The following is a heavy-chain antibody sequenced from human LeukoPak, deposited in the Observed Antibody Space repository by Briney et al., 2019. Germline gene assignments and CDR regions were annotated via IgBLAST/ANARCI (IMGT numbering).Heavy chain of an antibody. CDR1: GFTFSSYA. D-gene: IGHD6-19*01. J-gene: IGHJ4*02. Sequence: GGSLRLSCAASGFTFSSYAMSWVRQAPGKGLEWVSAISGSGGSTYYADSVKGRFTISRDNSKNTLYLQMNSLRAEDTAVYYCARTIAVAGTALDYWGQGTPVTVSS. CDR3: ARTIAVAGTALDY. CDR2: ISGSGGST. V-gene: IGHV3-23*01.